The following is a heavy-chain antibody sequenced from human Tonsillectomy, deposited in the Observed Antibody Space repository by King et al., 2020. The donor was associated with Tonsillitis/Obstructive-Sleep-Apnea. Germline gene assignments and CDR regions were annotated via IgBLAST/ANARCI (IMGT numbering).Heavy chain of an antibody. Sequence: MQLVQSGAEVKKFGASVKVSCKASGYTFTSHDINWVRQATGQGLEWMGWMNPNTGNAGYAEKFQGRVTMTRNTSISTAYMELSSLRSEDTAVYYCARVSDILVLDSWGQGTLVTVSS. CDR3: ARVSDILVLDS. J-gene: IGHJ5*01. CDR2: MNPNTGNA. V-gene: IGHV1-8*01. CDR1: GYTFTSHD. D-gene: IGHD3-9*01.